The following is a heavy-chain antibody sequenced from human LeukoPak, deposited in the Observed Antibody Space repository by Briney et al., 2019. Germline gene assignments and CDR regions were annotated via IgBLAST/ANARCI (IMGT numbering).Heavy chain of an antibody. CDR2: IYYSGST. Sequence: SETLSLTCTVSGGSISSSSYSWSWIRQPPGKGLEWIGYIYYSGSTNYNPSLKSRVTISVDTSKNQFSLKLSSVTAADTAVYYCARGKAGGYSYGGFDYWGQGTLVTVSS. V-gene: IGHV4-61*01. CDR1: GGSISSSSYS. CDR3: ARGKAGGYSYGGFDY. J-gene: IGHJ4*02. D-gene: IGHD5-18*01.